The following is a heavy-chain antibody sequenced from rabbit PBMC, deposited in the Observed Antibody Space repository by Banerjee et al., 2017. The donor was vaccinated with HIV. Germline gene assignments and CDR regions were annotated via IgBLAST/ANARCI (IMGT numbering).Heavy chain of an antibody. V-gene: IGHV1S45*01. CDR2: IYVRSSGTT. D-gene: IGHD4-1*01. CDR1: GFDFSNNYV. Sequence: QEQLVESGGGLVQPGASLTLTCTASGFDFSNNYVMSWVRQAPGKGLEWIACIYVRSSGTTYYASWAKGRFTISKASSTTVTLQMTSLTAADTATYFCARGAYNSGWGVNLWGPGTLVTVS. J-gene: IGHJ4*01. CDR3: ARGAYNSGWGVNL.